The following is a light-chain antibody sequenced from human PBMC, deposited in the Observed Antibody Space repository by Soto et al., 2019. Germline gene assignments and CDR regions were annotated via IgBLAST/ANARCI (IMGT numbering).Light chain of an antibody. CDR1: SSDVGGYNY. Sequence: QSALTQPPSASGSPRQSVTISCTGTSSDVGGYNYVSWYQQHPGKVPKLLIYEVTRRPSGVPDRFSGSKSGNTASLTVSALPAEDEAHYYCSSYAGNNVVIFGGGTKVTVL. CDR3: SSYAGNNVVI. CDR2: EVT. V-gene: IGLV2-8*01. J-gene: IGLJ2*01.